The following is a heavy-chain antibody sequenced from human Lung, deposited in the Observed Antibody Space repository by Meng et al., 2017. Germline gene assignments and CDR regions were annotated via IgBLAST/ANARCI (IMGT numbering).Heavy chain of an antibody. CDR1: GYNFPDYW. V-gene: IGHV1-2*06. J-gene: IGHJ4*02. Sequence: QRRLVQSGAEGKRPGASVKVSCKPSGYNFPDYWLHWVRRAPGQGLEWMGRIDPKSGDTHYAQRFQGRVTMTGDTSISTAYMELSGLRSDDTAMYYCVRDEDISSAGKLFGDYWGQGTLVTVSS. D-gene: IGHD6-13*01. CDR2: IDPKSGDT. CDR3: VRDEDISSAGKLFGDY.